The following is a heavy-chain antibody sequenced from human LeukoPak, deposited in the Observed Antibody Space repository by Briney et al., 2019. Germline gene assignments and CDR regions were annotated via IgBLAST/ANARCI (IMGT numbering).Heavy chain of an antibody. CDR2: ISHSGNT. D-gene: IGHD3-10*01. CDR1: GGSFSDYY. CDR3: ARGDYYGSGKTWFDP. J-gene: IGHJ5*02. V-gene: IGHV4-34*01. Sequence: SETLSLTCAVYGGSFSDYYWSWIRQPPGKGLEWIGEISHSGNTYYNPSLESRVTISVDTSKNQFSLKLSSVTAADTAVYYCARGDYYGSGKTWFDPWGQGTLVTVSS.